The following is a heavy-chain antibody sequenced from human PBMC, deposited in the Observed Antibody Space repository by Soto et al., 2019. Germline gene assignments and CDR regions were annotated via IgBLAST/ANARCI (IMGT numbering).Heavy chain of an antibody. V-gene: IGHV3-53*01. CDR1: GFTFSTYA. J-gene: IGHJ4*02. D-gene: IGHD6-19*01. CDR2: IYGGGTT. CDR3: VQTTGWPGFDF. Sequence: LRLSCAASGFTFSTYAMAWVRQAPGKGLEWVSVIYGGGTTYYADSVKGRFTISRDTSKNTLYLQMNSLRAEDTAVYYCVQTTGWPGFDFWGQGTLVTVSS.